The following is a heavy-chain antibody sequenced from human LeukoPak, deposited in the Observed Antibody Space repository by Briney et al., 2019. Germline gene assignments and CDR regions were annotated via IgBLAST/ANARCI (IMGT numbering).Heavy chain of an antibody. CDR3: ARKTPGTSVDV. CDR2: ITNTGGT. Sequence: SETLSLTCTVSGGSISNGGHYWVWIRQPPGQGLEWIGTITNTGGTYSNPSLKSRVTISIDASKTQISLKLTSVTAADTAVFYCARKTPGTSVDVWGQGTPVTVSS. V-gene: IGHV4-39*01. D-gene: IGHD3-10*01. J-gene: IGHJ6*02. CDR1: GGSISNGGHY.